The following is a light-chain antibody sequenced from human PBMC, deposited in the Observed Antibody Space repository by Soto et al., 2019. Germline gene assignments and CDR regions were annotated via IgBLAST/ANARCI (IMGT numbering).Light chain of an antibody. CDR1: RSVRSY. CDR3: PQRSNWPIT. J-gene: IGKJ5*01. CDR2: DAS. Sequence: EIVLTQSPPTLSLSPGESATLSCTATRSVRSYLEWYPQTPGKAPRFLIYDASGRQTEIPAVFRGSGAGSEFTPTISSLEHEDVALVYCPQRSNWPITFGQGTRLEI. V-gene: IGKV3-11*01.